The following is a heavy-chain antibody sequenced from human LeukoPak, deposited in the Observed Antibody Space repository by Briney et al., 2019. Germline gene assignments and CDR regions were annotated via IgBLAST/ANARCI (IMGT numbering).Heavy chain of an antibody. Sequence: GASVKVSCKASGYTFTSYGISWVRQAPGQGLEWMGWISAYNGNTNYAQKLQGRVTMTTDTSTSTAYMELSSLRSEDTAVYYCASEYYYDSSGRWDYWGQGTLVTVSS. D-gene: IGHD3-22*01. CDR2: ISAYNGNT. CDR3: ASEYYYDSSGRWDY. V-gene: IGHV1-18*01. J-gene: IGHJ4*02. CDR1: GYTFTSYG.